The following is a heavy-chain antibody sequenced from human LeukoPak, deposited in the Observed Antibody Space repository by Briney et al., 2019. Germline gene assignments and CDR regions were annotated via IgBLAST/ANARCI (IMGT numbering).Heavy chain of an antibody. CDR2: ISGSGGST. CDR1: GLTFSSYA. Sequence: GGSLRLSCAASGLTFSSYAMSWVRQAPGKGLEWVSAISGSGGSTYYADSVKGRFTISRDNSKNTLYLQMNSLRAEDTAVYYCARDLERSTFDYWGQGTLVTVSS. CDR3: ARDLERSTFDY. J-gene: IGHJ4*02. V-gene: IGHV3-23*01.